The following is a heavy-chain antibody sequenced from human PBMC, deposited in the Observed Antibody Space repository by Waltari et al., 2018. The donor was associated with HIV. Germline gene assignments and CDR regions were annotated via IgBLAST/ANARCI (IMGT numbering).Heavy chain of an antibody. V-gene: IGHV3-23*04. J-gene: IGHJ3*02. CDR2: ISGSGSST. D-gene: IGHD6-13*01. CDR3: AKDYAAAGRDDTFDI. CDR1: GFTFSNYA. Sequence: EVQLVESGGGLVQPGGSLRLSCAASGFTFSNYAMSWVRQAPGKGLEWVSTISGSGSSTYYADFVKGRFTISRDKSRNTLYLQMNSLRAEDTAVYYCAKDYAAAGRDDTFDIWGQGTMVTVSS.